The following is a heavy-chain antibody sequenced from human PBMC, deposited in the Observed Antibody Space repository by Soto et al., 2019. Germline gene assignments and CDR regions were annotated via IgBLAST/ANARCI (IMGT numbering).Heavy chain of an antibody. D-gene: IGHD4-17*01. J-gene: IGHJ6*02. V-gene: IGHV3-23*01. CDR3: AKDSTVTTSLYFYYYGFDV. CDR2: VSGRGGST. CDR1: GFTFNHYA. Sequence: PSGSLRLSCTASGFTFNHYAMSWVRQAPGKGLEWVSAVSGRGGSTKYADSVKGRFIISRDNSNSTLYLQMDSLRGEDTAVYYCAKDSTVTTSLYFYYYGFDVWGQGTTVTVSS.